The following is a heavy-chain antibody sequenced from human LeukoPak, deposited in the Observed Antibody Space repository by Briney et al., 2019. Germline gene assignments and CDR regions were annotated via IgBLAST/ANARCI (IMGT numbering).Heavy chain of an antibody. J-gene: IGHJ4*02. CDR3: ATGLVGANLFDY. CDR1: GYTLTKLS. V-gene: IGHV1-24*01. Sequence: ASVKVSCKVSGYTLTKLSMHWVRQAPGKGLEWMGGLDPEDGETIYAQKFQGRVTMTEDTSTDTAYMELSSLRSEDTAVYYCATGLVGANLFDYWGQGTLVTVSS. D-gene: IGHD1-26*01. CDR2: LDPEDGET.